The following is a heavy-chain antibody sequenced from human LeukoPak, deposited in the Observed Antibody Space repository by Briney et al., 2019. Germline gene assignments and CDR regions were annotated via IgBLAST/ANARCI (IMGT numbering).Heavy chain of an antibody. CDR2: ISKGGGTI. Sequence: GGSLRLSCAASGFSFSGYVMSWVRQAPGKGLEWVSYISKGGGTIYYADSVKGRFTISRDNAKNSLYLQMNSLRAEDTAVYYCASDVGYSSGRLDYWGQGTLVTVSS. J-gene: IGHJ4*02. CDR1: GFSFSGYV. CDR3: ASDVGYSSGRLDY. D-gene: IGHD6-19*01. V-gene: IGHV3-11*01.